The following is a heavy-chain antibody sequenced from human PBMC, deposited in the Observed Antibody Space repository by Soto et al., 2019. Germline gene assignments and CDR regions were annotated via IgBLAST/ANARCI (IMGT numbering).Heavy chain of an antibody. CDR2: IYYSGST. Sequence: ASETLSLTCTVSGGSISSYYWSWIRQPPGKGLEWIGYIYYSGSTNYNPSLKRRVTISVDTSKNQFSLKLSSVTAADTAVYYCAGIWDLGYCSGGSCYSNYYYGMDVWGQGTTVTVSS. CDR3: AGIWDLGYCSGGSCYSNYYYGMDV. V-gene: IGHV4-59*01. J-gene: IGHJ6*02. CDR1: GGSISSYY. D-gene: IGHD2-15*01.